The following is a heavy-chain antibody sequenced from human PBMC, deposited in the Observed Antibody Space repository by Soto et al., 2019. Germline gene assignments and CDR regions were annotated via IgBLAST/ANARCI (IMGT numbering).Heavy chain of an antibody. V-gene: IGHV3-23*01. J-gene: IGHJ4*02. CDR1: GFTFSSYA. CDR2: VSIGGST. D-gene: IGHD1-26*01. CDR3: AKRRGAGGNFDY. Sequence: DVQLLASGGGLVQPEGSLRLSCAASGFTFSSYAMGCVRQGPGKGLEWVAVVSIGGSTHYADSVRGRFTISRDNSKDTLSRQMNSLTAEDTAVYFCAKRRGAGGNFDYWGQGALVTVSS.